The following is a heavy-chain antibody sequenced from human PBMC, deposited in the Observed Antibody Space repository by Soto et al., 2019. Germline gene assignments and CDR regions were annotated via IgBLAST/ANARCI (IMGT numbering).Heavy chain of an antibody. CDR2: ISSSSGYI. D-gene: IGHD6-19*01. CDR3: ARDRGSGGRRDAFDI. Sequence: PGGSLRLSCAASGFTFSSYSMNWVRQAPGKGLEWVSSISSSSGYIYYADSVKGRFTISRDNAKNSLYLQMNSLRAEDTAVYYCARDRGSGGRRDAFDIWGQGTMVTVSS. CDR1: GFTFSSYS. V-gene: IGHV3-21*01. J-gene: IGHJ3*02.